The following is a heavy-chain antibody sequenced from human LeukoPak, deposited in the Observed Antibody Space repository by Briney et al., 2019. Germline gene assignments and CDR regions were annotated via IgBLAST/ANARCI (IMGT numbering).Heavy chain of an antibody. CDR2: IYTSGST. CDR1: GGSISSYY. J-gene: IGHJ5*02. Sequence: SETLSLTCTVSGGSISSYYWSWIRQPAGKGLEWIGRIYTSGSTNYNPSLKSRVTMSVDTSKNQFSLKLSSVTAADTAVYYCARDRVVRGPTAGWFDPWDQGTLVTVSS. V-gene: IGHV4-4*07. CDR3: ARDRVVRGPTAGWFDP. D-gene: IGHD3-10*01.